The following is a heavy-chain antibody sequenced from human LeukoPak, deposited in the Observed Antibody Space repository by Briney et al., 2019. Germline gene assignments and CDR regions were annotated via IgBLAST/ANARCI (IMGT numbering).Heavy chain of an antibody. CDR3: ARDSSSFITMVRGVIITYWFDP. V-gene: IGHV4-61*02. J-gene: IGHJ5*02. CDR1: GGSISSGSYY. D-gene: IGHD3-10*01. CDR2: IYTSGST. Sequence: PSETLSLTCTVSGGSISSGSYYWSWIRQPAGKGLEWIGRIYTSGSTNYNPSLKSRVTISVDTSKNQFSLKLSSVTAADTAVYYCARDSSSFITMVRGVIITYWFDPWGQGTLVTVSS.